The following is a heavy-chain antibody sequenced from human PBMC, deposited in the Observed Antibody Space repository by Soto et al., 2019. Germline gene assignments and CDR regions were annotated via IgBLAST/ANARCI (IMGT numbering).Heavy chain of an antibody. D-gene: IGHD5-12*01. CDR1: GFTFSTYS. CDR3: VRDADVVPLGQHMIHGEY. Sequence: VQLVASGGGLVQPGGSPRLSCAASGFTFSTYSMNWVRQAPGKGLEWVSYINTGGSRTVYADSVKGRFSISRDNAKNSLYLQMNNLRAEDTAVYFCVRDADVVPLGQHMIHGEYWGQGTLVTVSS. J-gene: IGHJ4*02. V-gene: IGHV3-48*01. CDR2: INTGGSRT.